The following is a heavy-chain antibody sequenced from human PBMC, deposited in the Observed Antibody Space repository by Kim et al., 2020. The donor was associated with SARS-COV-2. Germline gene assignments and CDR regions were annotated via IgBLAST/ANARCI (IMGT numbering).Heavy chain of an antibody. D-gene: IGHD6-19*01. V-gene: IGHV3-74*01. CDR3: ARRQFTSGWYYFDY. CDR2: INSDGSTI. J-gene: IGHJ4*02. CDR1: GFTFSSHW. Sequence: GGSLRLSCAASGFTFSSHWMHWVRQAPGKGLVWVSRINSDGSTISYADSVKGRLTISRDNAKNTLYLQMNSLRAEDTAVYYCARRQFTSGWYYFDYWGQG.